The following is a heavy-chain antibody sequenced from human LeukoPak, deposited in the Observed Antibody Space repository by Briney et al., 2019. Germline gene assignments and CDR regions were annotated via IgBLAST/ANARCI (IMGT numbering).Heavy chain of an antibody. CDR2: ISYDGDNE. CDR3: AKDGDYYDSSGYYSKFDY. V-gene: IGHV3-30-3*01. CDR1: GFTFSNFA. D-gene: IGHD3-22*01. J-gene: IGHJ4*02. Sequence: PGGSLRLSCAASGFTFSNFAMHWVRQAPGKGLEWVAVISYDGDNEYYADSVKGQFTISRDNSKNTLYLQMNGLRAEDTAVYNCAKDGDYYDSSGYYSKFDYWGQGTLVTVSS.